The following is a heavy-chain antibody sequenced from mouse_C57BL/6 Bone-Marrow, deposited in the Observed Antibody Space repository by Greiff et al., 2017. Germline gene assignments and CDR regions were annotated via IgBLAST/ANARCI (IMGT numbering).Heavy chain of an antibody. CDR1: GYAFSSYW. CDR2: IYPGDGDT. CDR3: ARWGYYYGYVVYAMDY. V-gene: IGHV1-80*01. D-gene: IGHD2-2*01. J-gene: IGHJ4*01. Sequence: QVQLQQSGAELVKPGASVKISCKASGYAFSSYWMNWVKQRPGKGLEWIGQIYPGDGDTNYNGKFKGKATLTADKSSSTAYMQTSSLTSEDSAVYFCARWGYYYGYVVYAMDYGGKGTSVPVSS.